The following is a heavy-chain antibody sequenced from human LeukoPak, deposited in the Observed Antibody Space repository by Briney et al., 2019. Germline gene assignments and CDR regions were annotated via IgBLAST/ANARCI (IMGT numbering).Heavy chain of an antibody. CDR3: ASETVTTYYYYYYMDV. Sequence: SVKVSCKASGGTFISYAISWVRQAPGQGLEWMGGIIPIFGTANYAQKFQGRVTITTDESTSTVYMSLNDLRSGDPAVYYCASETVTTYYYYYYMDVWGKGTTVTVSS. CDR2: IIPIFGTA. V-gene: IGHV1-69*05. D-gene: IGHD4-17*01. CDR1: GGTFISYA. J-gene: IGHJ6*03.